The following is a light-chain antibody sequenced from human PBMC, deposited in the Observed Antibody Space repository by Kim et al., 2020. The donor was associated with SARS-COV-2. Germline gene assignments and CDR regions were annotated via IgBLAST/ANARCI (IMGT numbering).Light chain of an antibody. CDR2: LAS. V-gene: IGKV1-5*03. J-gene: IGKJ2*01. CDR3: QHYRRFPYT. CDR1: QLIDTC. Sequence: SASIAARCTLPCPASQLIDTCWTWYQQKPGQAPKLLIFLASTLENGVPPRFSGSGSGAEFTLTINSLQPDDFATYYCQHYRRFPYTFGQGTKLEI.